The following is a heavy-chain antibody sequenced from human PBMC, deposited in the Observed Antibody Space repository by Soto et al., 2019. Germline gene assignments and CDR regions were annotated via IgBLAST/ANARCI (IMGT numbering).Heavy chain of an antibody. D-gene: IGHD6-19*01. CDR2: IWYDGSNK. Sequence: QVQLVESGGGVVQPGRSLRLSCAASGFTFSSYGMHWVRQAPGKGLEWVAVIWYDGSNKYYADSVKGRFTISRDNSKNTLYLQMNRLRAEDTAVYYCARDENIKAVAYFDYWGQGTLVTVSS. CDR3: ARDENIKAVAYFDY. V-gene: IGHV3-33*01. CDR1: GFTFSSYG. J-gene: IGHJ4*02.